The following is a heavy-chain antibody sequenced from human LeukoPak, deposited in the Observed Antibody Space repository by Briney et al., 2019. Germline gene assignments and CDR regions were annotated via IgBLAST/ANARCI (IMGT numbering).Heavy chain of an antibody. CDR1: NGSISSARYS. D-gene: IGHD3-10*01. Sequence: SETPSLTCTVSNGSISSARYSWGWIRQSAGKGLEWIGRMYISGRTDYNPSLKSRVTMSVDTSKSQFSLKLSSVSAADTAVYYCARSGQYFYDYYMDVWGKGTTVTISS. J-gene: IGHJ6*03. CDR2: MYISGRT. CDR3: ARSGQYFYDYYMDV. V-gene: IGHV4-61*02.